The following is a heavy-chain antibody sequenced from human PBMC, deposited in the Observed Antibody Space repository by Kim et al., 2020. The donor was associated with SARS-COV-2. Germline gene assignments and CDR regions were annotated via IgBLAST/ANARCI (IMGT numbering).Heavy chain of an antibody. CDR2: IRGKANSYAT. J-gene: IGHJ3*01. V-gene: IGHV3-73*01. D-gene: IGHD5-12*01. Sequence: GGSLRLSCAASGLSFSDSAMHWVRQASGKGLEWVVRIRGKANSYATADGVSVTGRFSISRDDARNTAYLQMNSLKTEDTAVYDCARGPPYSYSSWDALDVWGQGTRVTVSS. CDR1: GLSFSDSA. CDR3: ARGPPYSYSSWDALDV.